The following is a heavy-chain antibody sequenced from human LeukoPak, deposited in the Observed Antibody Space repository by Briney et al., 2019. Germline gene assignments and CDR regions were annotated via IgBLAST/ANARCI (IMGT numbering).Heavy chain of an antibody. V-gene: IGHV1-69*04. Sequence: ASVKVSCKASGGTFSSYAISWVRQAPGQGLEWMGRIIPILGIANYAQKFQGRVTITADKSTSTAYMELSSLRSEDTAVYYCARGPDYYDSSGYYYKLYWGQGTLVTVSS. CDR3: ARGPDYYDSSGYYYKLY. D-gene: IGHD3-22*01. CDR1: GGTFSSYA. CDR2: IIPILGIA. J-gene: IGHJ4*02.